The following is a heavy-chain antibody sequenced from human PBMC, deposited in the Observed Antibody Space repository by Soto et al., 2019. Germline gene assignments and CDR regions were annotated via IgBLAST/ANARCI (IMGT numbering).Heavy chain of an antibody. CDR2: INPNSGNI. CDR3: ARGRASGSYYLLDY. D-gene: IGHD3-10*01. V-gene: IGHV1-8*01. J-gene: IGHJ4*02. CDR1: GNTFTSYD. Sequence: VASVKVSCKASGNTFTSYDINWVRQATGHGREWMGWINPNSGNIGYAQKFQGRDTMTRDTAIRTAYMEVSRLRSDDTAVYYCARGRASGSYYLLDYWGQGTLVTVSS.